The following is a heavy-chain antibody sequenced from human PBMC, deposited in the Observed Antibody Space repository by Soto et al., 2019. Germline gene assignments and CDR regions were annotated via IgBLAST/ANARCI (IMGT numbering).Heavy chain of an antibody. D-gene: IGHD4-4*01. J-gene: IGHJ5*02. CDR1: GGTFSTYT. V-gene: IGHV1-69*08. CDR3: AGDPDSHYNDSHASSYP. Sequence: QVQLVQSGAEVKKPGSSVKVSCKASGGTFSTYTITWVRQAPGQGLEWMGRIIPIIGIINYAQMFQGRVTISADKFTGTAYMELTGLRSDDTAVYYCAGDPDSHYNDSHASSYPWGQGTLVTVSS. CDR2: IIPIIGII.